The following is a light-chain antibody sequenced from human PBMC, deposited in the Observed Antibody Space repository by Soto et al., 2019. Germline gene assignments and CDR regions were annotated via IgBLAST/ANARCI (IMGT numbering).Light chain of an antibody. Sequence: EIVMTQSPATLSVSPGERATLSCRASQSVSSNLAWYQQKPGQAPRLLIYGASTRATGIPARFSGSGSGTEFTLTISSLQAEDVAVYYCQQLHTSPLTFGGGTKVDI. CDR3: QQLHTSPLT. CDR2: GAS. CDR1: QSVSSN. V-gene: IGKV3-15*01. J-gene: IGKJ4*01.